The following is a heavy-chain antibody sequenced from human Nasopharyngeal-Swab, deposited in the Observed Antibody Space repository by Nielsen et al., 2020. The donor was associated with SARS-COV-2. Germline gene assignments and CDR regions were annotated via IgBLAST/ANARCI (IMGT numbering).Heavy chain of an antibody. CDR1: GFTFSSYA. V-gene: IGHV3-23*01. J-gene: IGHJ6*02. CDR2: ISGDSDTT. CDR3: AKDRDSGDDSEEYYNYYGMDV. D-gene: IGHD5-12*01. Sequence: GESLKISCAASGFTFSSYAMSWVRQAPGKGLEWVSVISGDSDTTYYADSVRGRFTISRDNSKNTLNLQMNNLRAEDTAIYYCAKDRDSGDDSEEYYNYYGMDVWGQGAPVTVSS.